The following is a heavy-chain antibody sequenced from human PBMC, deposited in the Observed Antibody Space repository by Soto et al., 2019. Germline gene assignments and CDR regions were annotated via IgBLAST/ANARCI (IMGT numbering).Heavy chain of an antibody. CDR2: ISAYNGNT. CDR1: GYTFTSYG. Sequence: ASVKVSCKASGYTFTSYGISWVRQAPGQGLEWMGWISAYNGNTNYAQKLQGRVTMTTDTSTSTAYMELRSLRSDDTAVYYCARELMITFGGALYYYYGMDVWGQGTTVTV. J-gene: IGHJ6*02. CDR3: ARELMITFGGALYYYYGMDV. V-gene: IGHV1-18*04. D-gene: IGHD3-16*01.